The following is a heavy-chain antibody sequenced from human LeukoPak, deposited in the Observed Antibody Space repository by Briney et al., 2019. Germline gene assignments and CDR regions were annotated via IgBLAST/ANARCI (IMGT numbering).Heavy chain of an antibody. CDR3: ARDSSLEGRARFDP. Sequence: SVKVSFKASGDTFSTYTITWVRQAPGQGLEWMGGIIPLFGTAKYAQKFQGRVTITADGSTRTAYMELRSLRSEDTAVYYCARDSSLEGRARFDPWGQGTLVTVSS. J-gene: IGHJ5*02. V-gene: IGHV1-69*13. D-gene: IGHD6-19*01. CDR2: IIPLFGTA. CDR1: GDTFSTYT.